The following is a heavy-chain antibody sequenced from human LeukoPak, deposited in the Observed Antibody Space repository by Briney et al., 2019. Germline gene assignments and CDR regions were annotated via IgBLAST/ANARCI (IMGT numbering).Heavy chain of an antibody. CDR2: TKQDGSEK. CDR3: ALRAYSSSWYSFDY. CDR1: GFTFDDYA. D-gene: IGHD6-13*01. V-gene: IGHV3-7*01. J-gene: IGHJ4*02. Sequence: GGSLRLSCAASGFTFDDYAMHWVRQAPGKGLEWVANTKQDGSEKYYVDSVKGRFTISRDNAKNSLYLQMNSLRAEDTAVYYCALRAYSSSWYSFDYWGQGTLVTVSS.